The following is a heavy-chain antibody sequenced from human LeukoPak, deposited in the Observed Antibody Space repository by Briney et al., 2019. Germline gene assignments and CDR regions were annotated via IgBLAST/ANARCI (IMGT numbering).Heavy chain of an antibody. Sequence: SETLSLTCAVYGGSFSGYYWSWIRQPPGKGLEWIGEINHSGSINYNPSLKSRVTISVDTSKNQFSLKLSSVTAADTAVYYCARRSSWYTYYFDYWGQGTLVTVSS. J-gene: IGHJ4*02. V-gene: IGHV4-34*01. CDR1: GGSFSGYY. CDR3: ARRSSWYTYYFDY. D-gene: IGHD6-13*01. CDR2: INHSGSI.